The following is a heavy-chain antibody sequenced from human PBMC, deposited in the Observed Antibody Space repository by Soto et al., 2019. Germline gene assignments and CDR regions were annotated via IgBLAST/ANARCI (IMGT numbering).Heavy chain of an antibody. V-gene: IGHV1-69*01. D-gene: IGHD1-26*01. CDR1: GGTFSSYT. J-gene: IGHJ4*02. CDR2: ITPTLNTA. CDR3: ARGYYSGSNPSSFDY. Sequence: QLQLVQSGAEVREPGSSVKVSCKASGGTFSSYTVIWVRQAPGQGLEWMGGITPTLNTAKYAEKFQGRVTITADESTSTVNMHLSSLRSEDTAVYFCARGYYSGSNPSSFDYWGQGTLVAVSS.